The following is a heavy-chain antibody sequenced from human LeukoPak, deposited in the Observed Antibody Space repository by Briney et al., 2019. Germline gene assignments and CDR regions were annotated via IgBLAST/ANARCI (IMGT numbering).Heavy chain of an antibody. D-gene: IGHD3-10*01. CDR1: GGTFSSYA. J-gene: IGHJ6*03. V-gene: IGHV1-69*05. CDR3: AAGLWFGELLSAYYYYMDV. Sequence: SVKVSCKASGGTFSSYAISWVRQAPGQGLEWMGGIIPILGTATYAQKFQGRVTITTDESTSTAYMGLSSLGSQDTTVYCCAAGLWFGELLSAYYYYMDVCGKGTTVTVSS. CDR2: IIPILGTA.